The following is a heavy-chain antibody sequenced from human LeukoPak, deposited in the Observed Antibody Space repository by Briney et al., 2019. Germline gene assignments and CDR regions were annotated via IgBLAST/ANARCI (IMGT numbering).Heavy chain of an antibody. CDR3: ASPTGVRGLPY. V-gene: IGHV3-23*01. Sequence: GGSLRLSCAASGFTFSSYAIHWVRQAPGKGLEWVSAISGSGGSTYYADSVKGRFTISRDNSKNTLYLQMNSLRAEDTAVYYCASPTGVRGLPYWGQGTLVTVSS. D-gene: IGHD3-10*01. J-gene: IGHJ4*02. CDR2: ISGSGGST. CDR1: GFTFSSYA.